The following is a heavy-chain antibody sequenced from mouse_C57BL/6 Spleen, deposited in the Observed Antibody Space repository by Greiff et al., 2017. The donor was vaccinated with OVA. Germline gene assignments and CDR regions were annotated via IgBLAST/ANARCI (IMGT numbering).Heavy chain of an antibody. J-gene: IGHJ3*01. D-gene: IGHD2-5*01. Sequence: VQLQQSGPELVKPGASVKISCKASGYSFTGYYMNWVKRSPEKSLEWIGEINPSTGGTTYNQKFKAKATLTVDKSSSTAYMQLKSLTSEDSAVYYGARGTYYSNYGWFAYWGQGTLVTVSA. CDR1: GYSFTGYY. CDR2: INPSTGGT. V-gene: IGHV1-42*01. CDR3: ARGTYYSNYGWFAY.